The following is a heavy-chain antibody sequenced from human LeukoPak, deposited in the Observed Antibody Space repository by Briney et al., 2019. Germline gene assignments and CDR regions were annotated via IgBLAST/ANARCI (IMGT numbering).Heavy chain of an antibody. CDR1: GFTFSSYA. V-gene: IGHV3-23*01. Sequence: HPGGSLRLSCAASGFTFSSYAMSWVRQAPGKGLEWVSAISGSGGSTYYADSVKGRFTISRDNSKNTLYLQMNSLRAEDTAVYYCAKGGSGSGSYYKRPTIFDYWGQGTLVTVSS. J-gene: IGHJ4*02. CDR3: AKGGSGSGSYYKRPTIFDY. D-gene: IGHD3-10*01. CDR2: ISGSGGST.